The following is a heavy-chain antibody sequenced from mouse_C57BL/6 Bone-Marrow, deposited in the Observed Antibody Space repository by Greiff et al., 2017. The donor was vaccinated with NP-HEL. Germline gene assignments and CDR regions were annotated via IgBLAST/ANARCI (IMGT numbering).Heavy chain of an antibody. J-gene: IGHJ3*01. D-gene: IGHD2-2*01. V-gene: IGHV1-82*01. CDR1: GYAFSSSW. Sequence: VQLQQSGPELVKPGASVKISCKASGYAFSSSWMNWVKQRPGKGLEWIGRIYPGDGDTNYNGKFKGKATLTADKSSSTAYMQLSSLTSEDSAVYFCAGSAYGYDDFAYWGQGTLVTVSA. CDR3: AGSAYGYDDFAY. CDR2: IYPGDGDT.